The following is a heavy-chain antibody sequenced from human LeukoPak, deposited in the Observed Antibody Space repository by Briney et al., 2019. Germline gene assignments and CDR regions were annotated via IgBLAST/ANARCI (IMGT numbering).Heavy chain of an antibody. CDR2: ISSNGDNT. CDR1: GFTFGTYV. J-gene: IGHJ4*02. Sequence: GGSLRLSCSVSGFTFGTYVMHWVRQAPGKGLEYVSAISSNGDNTYYADSVKGRFTISRDNSKNTLYLQMSSLRADDTAAYYCVRGTGYWGQGTLVTVSS. CDR3: VRGTGY. V-gene: IGHV3-64D*06.